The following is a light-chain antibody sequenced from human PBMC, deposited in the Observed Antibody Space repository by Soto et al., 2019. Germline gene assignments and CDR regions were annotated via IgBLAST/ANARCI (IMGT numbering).Light chain of an antibody. V-gene: IGKV3-20*01. CDR2: GAS. CDR3: PEHGRAPGT. Sequence: EIVLTQSPGTLSLSPGERDTLSCRASQSVSRNFLAWYQQKPGQAPKLLISGASSRATGITDRFSGSGSGTDFTLTISRMEPEDFALYSCPEHGRAPGTFGQGTKRAIK. CDR1: QSVSRNF. J-gene: IGKJ2*02.